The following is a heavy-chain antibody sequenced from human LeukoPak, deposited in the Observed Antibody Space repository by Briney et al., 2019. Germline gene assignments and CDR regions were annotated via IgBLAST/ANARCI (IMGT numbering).Heavy chain of an antibody. V-gene: IGHV1-18*01. CDR1: GYTFTSYG. CDR3: ASGGRPYYDSSGFVDY. CDR2: ISAYNGNT. J-gene: IGHJ4*02. D-gene: IGHD3-22*01. Sequence: ASVKVSCKASGYTFTSYGISWVRQAPGQGLEWMGWISAYNGNTNYAQKLQGRVTMTTDTSTSTGYMELRSLRSDDTAVYYCASGGRPYYDSSGFVDYWGQGTLVTVSS.